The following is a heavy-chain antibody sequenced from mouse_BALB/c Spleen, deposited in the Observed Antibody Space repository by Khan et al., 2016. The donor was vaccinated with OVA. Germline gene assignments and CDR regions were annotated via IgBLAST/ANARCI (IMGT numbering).Heavy chain of an antibody. J-gene: IGHJ3*01. CDR2: IRSGGST. CDR1: GFSLNTYG. Sequence: QVQLKQSGPGLVQPSQSLSITCTVSGFSLNTYGIHWIRQSQGKGLEWLGVIRSGGSTDYNGAFISRLSITKDHSKSQVFFKMNSLQADDTAIFYCARKSYMYDCTDWGQGTLVTVSA. D-gene: IGHD2-14*01. CDR3: ARKSYMYDCTD. V-gene: IGHV2-2*01.